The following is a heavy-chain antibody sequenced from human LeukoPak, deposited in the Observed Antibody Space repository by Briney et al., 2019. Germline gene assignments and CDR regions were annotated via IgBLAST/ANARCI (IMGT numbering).Heavy chain of an antibody. Sequence: ASVKVSCKASGYTFTGYYMHWLRQAPGQGLEWMAWINPKSDGSNSAQKFQGRVTMTRDTSINTVYMELNGLTSDDTAVYYCAESFYWGQGTLVTVSS. CDR2: INPKSDGS. D-gene: IGHD3-10*01. J-gene: IGHJ4*02. CDR1: GYTFTGYY. CDR3: AESFY. V-gene: IGHV1-2*02.